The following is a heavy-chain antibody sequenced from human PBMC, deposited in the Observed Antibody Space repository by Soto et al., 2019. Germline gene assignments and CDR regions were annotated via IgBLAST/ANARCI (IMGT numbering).Heavy chain of an antibody. D-gene: IGHD6-13*01. J-gene: IGHJ4*02. V-gene: IGHV1-18*01. CDR2: ISAYNGNT. CDR1: GYTFTSYG. Sequence: QVQLVQSGAEVNKPGASVKVSCKASGYTFTSYGISWVRQAPGQGLEWMGWISAYNGNTNYAQKLQGRVTMTTDTSTRTAYMELRSLRSDDTAVYYCARDPRGIAAAGRRGYYCDYWGQGTLVTVSS. CDR3: ARDPRGIAAAGRRGYYCDY.